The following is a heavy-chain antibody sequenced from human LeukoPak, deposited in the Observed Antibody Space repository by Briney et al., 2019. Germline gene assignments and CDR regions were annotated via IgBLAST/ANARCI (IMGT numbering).Heavy chain of an antibody. Sequence: GVSLRLSCAASGFTFSSYWMHWVRQAPGKGLVWVSRINSDGSSTSYADSVKGRFTISRDNAKNTLYLQMNSLRAEDTAVYYCARDSPKIAAAGTADYWGQGTLVTVSS. CDR3: ARDSPKIAAAGTADY. J-gene: IGHJ4*02. D-gene: IGHD6-13*01. CDR1: GFTFSSYW. V-gene: IGHV3-74*01. CDR2: INSDGSST.